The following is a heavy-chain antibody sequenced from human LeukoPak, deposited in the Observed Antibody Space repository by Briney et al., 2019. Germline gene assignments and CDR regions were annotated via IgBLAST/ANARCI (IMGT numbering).Heavy chain of an antibody. Sequence: SETLSLTCTVSGGSISSYYWSWIRQPPGKGLEWIGYIYYSGSTNYNPSLKSRVTISVDTSKNQFSLKLSSVTAADTAVYYCARLSSGSRSDALDIWGQGTVVTVSS. J-gene: IGHJ3*02. CDR1: GGSISSYY. D-gene: IGHD3-22*01. CDR2: IYYSGST. V-gene: IGHV4-59*01. CDR3: ARLSSGSRSDALDI.